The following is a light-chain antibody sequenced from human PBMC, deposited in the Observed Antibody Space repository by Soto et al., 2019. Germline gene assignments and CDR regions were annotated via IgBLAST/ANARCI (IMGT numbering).Light chain of an antibody. Sequence: DIVMTQSPDSLAVSLGERATINCKSSQSVLYSSNNKNYLAWYQQKPGQPPKLLIYWASTRESGVPDRFSGSGSGTDFTLTISSLQAVDVAVYYCQQYYTTLLTFGPGTKVDIK. CDR3: QQYYTTLLT. CDR2: WAS. V-gene: IGKV4-1*01. CDR1: QSVLYSSNNKNY. J-gene: IGKJ3*01.